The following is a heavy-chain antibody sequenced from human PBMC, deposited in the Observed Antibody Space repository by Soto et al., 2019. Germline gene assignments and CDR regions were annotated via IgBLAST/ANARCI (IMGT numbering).Heavy chain of an antibody. D-gene: IGHD3-10*01. CDR2: INHSGST. CDR3: AREGYYGSGSYYKWWFDP. CDR1: GGSFSGYY. Sequence: SETLSLTCAVYGGSFSGYYWSWIRQPPGKGLEWIGEINHSGSTNYNPSLKSRVTISVDTSKNQFSLKLSFVTAADTAVYYCAREGYYGSGSYYKWWFDPWGQGTLVTVSS. V-gene: IGHV4-34*01. J-gene: IGHJ5*02.